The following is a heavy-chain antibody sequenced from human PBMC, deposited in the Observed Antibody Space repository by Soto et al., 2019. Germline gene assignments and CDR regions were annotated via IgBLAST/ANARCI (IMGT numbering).Heavy chain of an antibody. V-gene: IGHV3-23*01. J-gene: IGHJ4*02. CDR3: AKDHDWGSYYRALDY. Sequence: GGSLRLSCAASGFTLSNYAMTWVRQAPGKGLEWVSAFSGSGGTTYYADSVKGRFTISRDNSKNTLYLQMNSLKAEDTAIYYCAKDHDWGSYYRALDYWGQGTLVTVSS. CDR1: GFTLSNYA. D-gene: IGHD3-16*01. CDR2: FSGSGGTT.